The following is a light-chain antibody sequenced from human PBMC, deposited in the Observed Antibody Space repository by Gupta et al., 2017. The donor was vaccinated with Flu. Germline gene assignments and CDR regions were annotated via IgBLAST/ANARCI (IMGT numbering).Light chain of an antibody. V-gene: IGLV1-51*01. Sequence: GNNYVSWYQHLPGTAPNILSYDNNQRPSGIPDRFSGSKSGTSAPLAITGLKTGDEADYYCGTLYSSLSAGVFGTGTKVTVL. J-gene: IGLJ1*01. CDR2: DNN. CDR1: GNNY. CDR3: GTLYSSLSAGV.